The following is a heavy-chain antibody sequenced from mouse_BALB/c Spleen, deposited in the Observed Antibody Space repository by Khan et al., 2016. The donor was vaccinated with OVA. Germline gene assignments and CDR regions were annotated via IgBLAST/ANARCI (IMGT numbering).Heavy chain of an antibody. Sequence: VQLQQSGAELVRPGALVKLSCKASGFNIKDYYMHWVKQRPEQGLEWIGWIDPENGNTIYDPKFPGKASITAYTSSNTAYLQLSSLKFEDTAVYYCAVRGRYYYAMDYWGQGTSVTVSS. CDR3: AVRGRYYYAMDY. J-gene: IGHJ4*01. V-gene: IGHV14-1*02. D-gene: IGHD3-2*02. CDR2: IDPENGNT. CDR1: GFNIKDYY.